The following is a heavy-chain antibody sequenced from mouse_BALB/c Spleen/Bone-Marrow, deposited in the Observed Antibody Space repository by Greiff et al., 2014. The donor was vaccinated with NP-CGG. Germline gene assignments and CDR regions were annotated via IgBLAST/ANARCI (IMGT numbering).Heavy chain of an antibody. CDR2: INPNNGGT. V-gene: IGHV1-18*01. J-gene: IGHJ4*01. CDR1: GYTFTEYN. D-gene: IGHD2-3*01. CDR3: ARRVTSRYAMDY. Sequence: EVKLVQSGPELVKPGASVKISCKTSGYTFTEYNMHWVKQSHGKSLEWIGGINPNNGGTSYNQKFKGKATITADKSSSTAYMEHRSLTSEDSAVYYCARRVTSRYAMDYWGQGTSVTVSS.